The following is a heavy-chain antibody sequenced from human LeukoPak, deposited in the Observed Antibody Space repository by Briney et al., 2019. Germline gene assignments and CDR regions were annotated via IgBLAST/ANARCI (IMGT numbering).Heavy chain of an antibody. J-gene: IGHJ4*02. CDR2: IWHDGSHK. CDR3: AREIFGLGGYPEL. Sequence: GGSLRLSCAASGFTFNTYAMHWVRQAPGQGLEWVALIWHDGSHKFYSNSVRGQFTISRDNSTNTVYLQMNNLRPDDTGVYYCAREIFGLGGYPELWGQGTLVTVSS. V-gene: IGHV3-33*01. D-gene: IGHD3-3*01. CDR1: GFTFNTYA.